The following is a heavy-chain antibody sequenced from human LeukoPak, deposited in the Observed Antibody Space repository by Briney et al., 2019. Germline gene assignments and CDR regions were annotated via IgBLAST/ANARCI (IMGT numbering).Heavy chain of an antibody. J-gene: IGHJ4*02. V-gene: IGHV3-74*03. CDR2: INSDGSTT. D-gene: IGHD3-22*01. Sequence: GGSLRLSCVASGFTLGSYWMHWVRQAPGKGLLWVSRINSDGSTTTYADSVKGRFTISRDNAKNTLYLQMNSLRDEDTAVYYCARGVGNYRYYFDSWGQGTLVTVSS. CDR1: GFTLGSYW. CDR3: ARGVGNYRYYFDS.